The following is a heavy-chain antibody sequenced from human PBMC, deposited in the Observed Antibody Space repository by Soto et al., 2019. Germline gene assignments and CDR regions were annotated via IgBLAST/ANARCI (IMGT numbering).Heavy chain of an antibody. J-gene: IGHJ3*02. Sequence: GGSLRLSCAASGFNFRSYSMNWVRQAPGKGLEWVSYITSSSSTINYADSVKGRFTISRDNAKNSLYLQMNSLRDEDTAVYYCARDRVVVTAIYDYDIWGQGTMPTVSS. D-gene: IGHD2-21*02. V-gene: IGHV3-48*02. CDR1: GFNFRSYS. CDR3: ARDRVVVTAIYDYDI. CDR2: ITSSSSTI.